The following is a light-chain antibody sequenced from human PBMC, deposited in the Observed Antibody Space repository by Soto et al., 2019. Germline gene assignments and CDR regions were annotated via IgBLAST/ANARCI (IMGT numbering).Light chain of an antibody. Sequence: DFLMTQSPSTLSASVGDRVTITCRASQSIDKWLAWYQQKPGKAPKLMIYKASTLESGVPSRFSGSGSGTEFTLTINSLQPDDFATYYCQQYDTSSRTFGQGTKVEIK. J-gene: IGKJ1*01. V-gene: IGKV1-5*03. CDR3: QQYDTSSRT. CDR1: QSIDKW. CDR2: KAS.